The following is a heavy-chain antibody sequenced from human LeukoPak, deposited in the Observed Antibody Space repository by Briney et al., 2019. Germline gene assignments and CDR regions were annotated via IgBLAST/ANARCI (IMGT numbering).Heavy chain of an antibody. CDR2: ISYDGSNK. Sequence: GGSLRLSCAASGFTLSSYAMHWVRQAPGKGLEWVAVISYDGSNKYYADSVKGRFTVSRDNSKNTLYLQMNSLRPEDTAIYYCARDPSSGSSSWYAYSFDYWGQGTLVTVSS. D-gene: IGHD6-13*01. CDR3: ARDPSSGSSSWYAYSFDY. V-gene: IGHV3-30*04. CDR1: GFTLSSYA. J-gene: IGHJ4*02.